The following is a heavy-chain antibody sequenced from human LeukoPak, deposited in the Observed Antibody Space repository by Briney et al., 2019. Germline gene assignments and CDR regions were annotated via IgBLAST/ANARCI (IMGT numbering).Heavy chain of an antibody. CDR1: GGSFSGYH. J-gene: IGHJ4*02. CDR3: VRSEIDDYSKY. D-gene: IGHD4-11*01. Sequence: SETLSLTCAVYGGSFSGYHWGWIRQTPGKGLEWLGSIDYSGSIYDNPSLRSRVTISLDTSKNQVYLKVNSVTAADTAVYYCVRSEIDDYSKYWGQGTLVIVSS. CDR2: IDYSGSI. V-gene: IGHV4-34*11.